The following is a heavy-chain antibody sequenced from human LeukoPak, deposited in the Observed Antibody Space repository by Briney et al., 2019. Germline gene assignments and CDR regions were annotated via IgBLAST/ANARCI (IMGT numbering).Heavy chain of an antibody. Sequence: GGSLRLSCAASGVTFSSFAMHWVRQAPGKGLEWVAVISYHGRDTYYADSVKGRFTISRDNSKNTLYPQLNSLGAEDTAVYYCARSSYSSSSSVWGQGTMVTVSS. CDR1: GVTFSSFA. CDR2: ISYHGRDT. CDR3: ARSSYSSSSSV. D-gene: IGHD6-6*01. V-gene: IGHV3-30*04. J-gene: IGHJ3*01.